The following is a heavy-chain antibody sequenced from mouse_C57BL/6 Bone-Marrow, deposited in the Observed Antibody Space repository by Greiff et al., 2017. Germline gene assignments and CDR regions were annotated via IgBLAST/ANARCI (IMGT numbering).Heavy chain of an antibody. V-gene: IGHV2-2*01. CDR1: GFSLTSYG. Sequence: VQLQQSGPGLVQPSQSLSITCTVSGFSLTSYGVHWVRQSPGKGLEWLGVIWSGGSTDYNAAFIYRLSISKDNYKSQVFFKMNSLQADDTAIYYCARNSRGANYYGSSYWFAYWGQGTLVTVSA. CDR3: ARNSRGANYYGSSYWFAY. CDR2: IWSGGST. D-gene: IGHD1-1*01. J-gene: IGHJ3*01.